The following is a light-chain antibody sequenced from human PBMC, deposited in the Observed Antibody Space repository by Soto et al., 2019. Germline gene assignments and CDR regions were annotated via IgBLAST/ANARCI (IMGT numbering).Light chain of an antibody. J-gene: IGLJ1*01. CDR1: NSDVGGYNY. CDR3: SSYTSSSTYV. CDR2: EVS. V-gene: IGLV2-14*01. Sequence: QSALTQPASVSGSPGQSITISCTGTNSDVGGYNYVSWYQQHPGKTPKLIIYEVSNRPSGVSTRFSGSKSGNTASLTISGLQAEHEADYYCSSYTSSSTYVFATGTKLTVL.